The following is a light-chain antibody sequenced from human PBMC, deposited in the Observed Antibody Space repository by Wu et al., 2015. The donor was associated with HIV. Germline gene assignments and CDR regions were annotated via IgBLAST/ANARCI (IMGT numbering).Light chain of an antibody. CDR3: QQSYSIFPT. CDR1: QSISNY. CDR2: AAS. V-gene: IGKV1-39*01. J-gene: IGKJ1*01. Sequence: DIQMTQSPSSLSASVGDRVTITCRASQSISNYLNWYQQKPGKAPKLLIYAASSLQSGVPSRFSGSGSGTDFTLTISSLQPEDFATYYCQQSYSIFPTFGQGTKVEIK.